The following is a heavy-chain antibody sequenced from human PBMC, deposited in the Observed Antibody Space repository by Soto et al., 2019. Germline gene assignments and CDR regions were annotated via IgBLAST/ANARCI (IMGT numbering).Heavy chain of an antibody. CDR3: ARAISLIMSAPDY. D-gene: IGHD3-3*01. CDR2: VSPYNCNA. J-gene: IGHJ4*02. Sequence: SXKVYSKTSGYTXSNYAIRWVRQAPGQGLEWIGRVSPYNCNANYTETFQGRVSITTDASKSIDYMELTSLTSDHTAIYYGARAISLIMSAPDYWGQGTLGTVSA. CDR1: GYTXSNYA. V-gene: IGHV1-18*04.